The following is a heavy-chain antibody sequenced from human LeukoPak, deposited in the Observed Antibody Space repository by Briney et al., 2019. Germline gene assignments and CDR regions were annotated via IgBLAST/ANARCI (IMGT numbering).Heavy chain of an antibody. J-gene: IGHJ4*02. Sequence: SETLSLTCTVSGDSVTGGLYYWSWVRQPAGKGLEWVGHIFTSGSTNYNPSLRSRLTISIDPSKNQFSLRLNSVTAADTAVYYCARGLKYDFWSGYHSWGLGILVTVSS. CDR3: ARGLKYDFWSGYHS. CDR1: GDSVTGGLYY. V-gene: IGHV4-61*09. CDR2: IFTSGST. D-gene: IGHD3-3*01.